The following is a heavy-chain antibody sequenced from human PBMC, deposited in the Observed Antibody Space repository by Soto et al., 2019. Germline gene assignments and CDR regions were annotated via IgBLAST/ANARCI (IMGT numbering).Heavy chain of an antibody. V-gene: IGHV1-46*03. D-gene: IGHD2-15*01. J-gene: IGHJ4*02. CDR2: INPSGGST. CDR3: ARPRYCSGGSCYVDLDY. Sequence: GASVKVSCKASGYTFTSYYMHWVRQAPGQGLDWMGIINPSGGSTSYVQKFQGRVTMTRDTSTSIVYMELSSLRSDDTAVYYCARPRYCSGGSCYVDLDYWGQGTLVTVSS. CDR1: GYTFTSYY.